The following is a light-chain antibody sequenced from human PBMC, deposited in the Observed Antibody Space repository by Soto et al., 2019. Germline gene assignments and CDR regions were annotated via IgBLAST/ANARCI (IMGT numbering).Light chain of an antibody. Sequence: EIALTQSLATLSLSPGERATLCCRASQSVSSYLAWYQQKPGQAPRLLIYDASNRATGIPARFSGSGSGTDFTLTISSLEPEDFAVYYCQQRSNWPITFGQGTRLEIK. CDR3: QQRSNWPIT. CDR1: QSVSSY. V-gene: IGKV3-11*01. J-gene: IGKJ5*01. CDR2: DAS.